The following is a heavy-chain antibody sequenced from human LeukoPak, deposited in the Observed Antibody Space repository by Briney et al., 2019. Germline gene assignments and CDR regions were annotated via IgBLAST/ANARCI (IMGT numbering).Heavy chain of an antibody. V-gene: IGHV3-74*01. D-gene: IGHD1-26*01. Sequence: GGFLRPSCAASGLAFRSYAMYWGPQGPGKGRGWVAHIHGDGDNISYAASAGGRFTNSTDHAKSTLYLPMNSLRPEATAVYYCARAKVGAPTDLWGQGTLVTVSS. CDR2: IHGDGDNI. CDR3: ARAKVGAPTDL. CDR1: GLAFRSYA. J-gene: IGHJ5*02.